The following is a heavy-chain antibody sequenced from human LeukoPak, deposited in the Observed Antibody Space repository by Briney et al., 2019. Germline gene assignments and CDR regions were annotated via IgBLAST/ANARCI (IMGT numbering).Heavy chain of an antibody. CDR1: GFTFSSNW. CDR3: ARGARDTAMVRGNYFDY. D-gene: IGHD5-18*01. V-gene: IGHV3-7*03. J-gene: IGHJ4*02. CDR2: IKQDGSEK. Sequence: GGYLRLSCAASGFTFSSNWMSWVCQARGKGLEWVANIKQDGSEKYYVDSVKGRFTISRDNAKNSLYLQMNSLRAEDTAVYYCARGARDTAMVRGNYFDYWGQGTLVTVSS.